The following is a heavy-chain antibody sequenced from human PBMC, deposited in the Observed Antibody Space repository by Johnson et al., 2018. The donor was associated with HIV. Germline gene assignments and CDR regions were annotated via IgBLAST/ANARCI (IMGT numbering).Heavy chain of an antibody. CDR3: AREGALLLWFGASPFDI. CDR1: GFTFAYYW. J-gene: IGHJ3*02. V-gene: IGHV3-30*14. Sequence: VQLVESGGGVVQPGGSLRLSCAASGFTFAYYWMHWVRRALGKGLDWVAIFSFDGVCEECADSVKGRFTVSRDNSKNTLYLQMNSLRAEDTAGYYCAREGALLLWFGASPFDIWGQGTMVTVSS. CDR2: FSFDGVCE. D-gene: IGHD3-10*01.